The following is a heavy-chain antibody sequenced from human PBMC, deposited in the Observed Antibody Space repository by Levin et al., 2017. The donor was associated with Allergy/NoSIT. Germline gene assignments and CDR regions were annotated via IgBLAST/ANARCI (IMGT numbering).Heavy chain of an antibody. CDR1: GFTFNSDW. CDR3: ARVTRAAAGIDS. D-gene: IGHD6-13*01. V-gene: IGHV3-74*01. Sequence: AGESLKISCAASGFTFNSDWMHWVRQAPGKGLVWVSRISADGRVTTYADYVKGRFTISRDNAKNTLYLQMNSLRAEDTAVYYCARVTRAAAGIDSWGQGTLVTVSS. J-gene: IGHJ4*02. CDR2: ISADGRVT.